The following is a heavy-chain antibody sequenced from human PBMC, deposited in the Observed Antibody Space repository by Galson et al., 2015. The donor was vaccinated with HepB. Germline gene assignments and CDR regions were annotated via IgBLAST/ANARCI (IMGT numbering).Heavy chain of an antibody. CDR2: ISSSSII. Sequence: SLRLSCAASGFRFYSYSMSWVRQTPGKGLEWVSYISSSSIINYADSVKGRLTISRDNAKNSLYLQMNSLRAEDTAVYYCARASDLDYWGQGTLVTVSS. D-gene: IGHD2-2*01. V-gene: IGHV3-48*01. J-gene: IGHJ4*02. CDR3: ARASDLDY. CDR1: GFRFYSYS.